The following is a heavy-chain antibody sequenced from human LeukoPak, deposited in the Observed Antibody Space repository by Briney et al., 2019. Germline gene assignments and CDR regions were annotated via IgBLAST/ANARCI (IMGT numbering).Heavy chain of an antibody. J-gene: IGHJ4*02. CDR2: INSDGGST. D-gene: IGHD5-24*01. Sequence: GGSLRLSCTASGFTFSSYWMPWVRQAPGKGLVWVSRINSDGGSTSYADSVKGRFTISRDNAKNTLYLQMNSLRAEDTAVYYCARRIQGMAPYYFDYWGQGTLVTVSS. CDR3: ARRIQGMAPYYFDY. V-gene: IGHV3-74*01. CDR1: GFTFSSYW.